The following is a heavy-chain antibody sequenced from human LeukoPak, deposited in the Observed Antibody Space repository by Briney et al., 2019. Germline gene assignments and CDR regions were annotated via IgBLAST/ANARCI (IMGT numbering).Heavy chain of an antibody. D-gene: IGHD3-9*01. Sequence: PGRSLRLSCAASGFTFSTYGMHWVRQAPGKGLERVAVIWYDGSIKYYADSVKGRFTISRDNSKNTLYLQTSSLRAEDTAVYYCVKRTTDYYYYDHWGRGTLVTVSS. CDR1: GFTFSTYG. J-gene: IGHJ4*02. CDR3: VKRTTDYYYYDH. V-gene: IGHV3-33*06. CDR2: IWYDGSIK.